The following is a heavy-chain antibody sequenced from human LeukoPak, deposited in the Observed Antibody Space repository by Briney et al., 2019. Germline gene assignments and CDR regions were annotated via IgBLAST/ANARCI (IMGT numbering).Heavy chain of an antibody. CDR3: ARGSYDYVWGSYRLSRAYYFDY. CDR2: INHSGST. J-gene: IGHJ4*02. Sequence: SETLSLTCAVYGGSFSGYYWSWIRQPPGKGLEWIGEINHSGSTNYNPSLKSRVTISVDTSKNQFSLKLSSVTAADTAVYYCARGSYDYVWGSYRLSRAYYFDYWGQGTLVTVSS. CDR1: GGSFSGYY. V-gene: IGHV4-34*01. D-gene: IGHD3-16*02.